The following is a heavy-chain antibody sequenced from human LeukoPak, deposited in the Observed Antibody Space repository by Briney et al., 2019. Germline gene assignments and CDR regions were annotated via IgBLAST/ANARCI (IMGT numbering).Heavy chain of an antibody. V-gene: IGHV4-61*01. D-gene: IGHD4-17*01. Sequence: SETLSLTCTVSGGSVSSGSYYWSWIRQPPGKGLEWIGYIYYSGSTNYNPSLKSRVTISVDTSKNQFSLKLSSVTAADTAVYYCAREEVDGDYINPWGQGTLVTVSS. CDR1: GGSVSSGSYY. CDR2: IYYSGST. J-gene: IGHJ5*02. CDR3: AREEVDGDYINP.